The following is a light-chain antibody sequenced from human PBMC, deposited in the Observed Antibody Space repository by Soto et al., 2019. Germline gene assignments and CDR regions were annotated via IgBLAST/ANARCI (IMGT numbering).Light chain of an antibody. CDR2: DVS. CDR1: SXDVGGYNY. CDR3: SSYTSSSTVV. V-gene: IGLV2-14*01. J-gene: IGLJ3*02. Sequence: QSVLTQPASVSGSPGQSITISCTGTSXDVGGYNYVSWYQQHPDKVPKLIIYDVSNRPSGVSNRFSGSKSGNTASLTISGLQAEDEALCYCSSYTSSSTVVFGGGTKVTVL.